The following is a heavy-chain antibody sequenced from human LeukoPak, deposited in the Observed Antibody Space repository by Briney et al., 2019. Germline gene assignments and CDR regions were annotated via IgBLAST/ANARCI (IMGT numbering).Heavy chain of an antibody. CDR1: GFTFSSYA. Sequence: PGGSLRLSCAASGFTFSSYAMSWVRQAPGKGLEWVSVISGSGDTTNYADSVTGRFTISRDNSKNTLYLQMNSLRAEDTAVYYCAKDRCSIWYLTLDYWGQGTLVTVSS. V-gene: IGHV3-23*01. CDR3: AKDRCSIWYLTLDY. D-gene: IGHD6-13*01. CDR2: ISGSGDTT. J-gene: IGHJ4*02.